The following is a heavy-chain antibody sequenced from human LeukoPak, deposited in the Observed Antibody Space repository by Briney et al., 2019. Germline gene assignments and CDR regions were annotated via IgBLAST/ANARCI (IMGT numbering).Heavy chain of an antibody. Sequence: GGSLRLSCAASGFTVSSNYMSWVCQAPGKGLDWVSVIYSGGSTYYADSVKGRFTISRDNSKNTLYLQMNSLRAEDTAVYYCSCYRGNTGYDIDGMDVWGKGTTVTVSS. D-gene: IGHD5-12*01. J-gene: IGHJ6*04. V-gene: IGHV3-53*01. CDR2: IYSGGST. CDR3: SCYRGNTGYDIDGMDV. CDR1: GFTVSSNY.